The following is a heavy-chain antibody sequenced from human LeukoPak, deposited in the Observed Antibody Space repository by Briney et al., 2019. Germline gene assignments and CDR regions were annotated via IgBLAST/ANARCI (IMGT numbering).Heavy chain of an antibody. D-gene: IGHD6-6*01. CDR1: GGSIRSYY. CDR2: IYTSGST. V-gene: IGHV4-4*07. Sequence: PSETLSLTCTVSGGSIRSYYWSWIRQPAGKGLEWIGRIYTSGSTNYNPSLKSRLTMSVDTSKNQFSLKLSSVTAADTAVYYCARVTYSSSSMSLDAFDIWGQGTMVTVSS. J-gene: IGHJ3*02. CDR3: ARVTYSSSSMSLDAFDI.